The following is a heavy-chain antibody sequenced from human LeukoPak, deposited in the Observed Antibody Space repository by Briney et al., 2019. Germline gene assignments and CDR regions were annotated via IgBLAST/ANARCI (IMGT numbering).Heavy chain of an antibody. J-gene: IGHJ4*02. CDR3: ARAGPGSGWYFDY. CDR1: GYDFTSVG. D-gene: IGHD6-19*01. CDR2: ISPYNGNT. V-gene: IGHV1-18*01. Sequence: VASVKVSCKASGYDFTSVGITWVRRAPGQGLEWMGWISPYNGNTRYAQKFQGRVAMTTDTSTTTAYMELRGLRFNDTAVYYCARAGPGSGWYFDYWGRGTLVTVSS.